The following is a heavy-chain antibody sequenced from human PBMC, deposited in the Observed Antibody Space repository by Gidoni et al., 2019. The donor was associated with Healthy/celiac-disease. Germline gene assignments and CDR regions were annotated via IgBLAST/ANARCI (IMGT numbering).Heavy chain of an antibody. CDR1: GFTFSSYS. Sequence: EVQLVESGVGLVKLGGSFRLSCAPSGFTFSSYSMNWVCRAPGKGLQWVSSRRSSSNYIYYAGAVKGRFTISRDNAKKSLYQQMNSLRDEDTAVYYCARGKGREGYGSGGSCYDRGDYGMDVWGQGTTVTVSS. V-gene: IGHV3-21*01. CDR2: RRSSSNYI. CDR3: ARGKGREGYGSGGSCYDRGDYGMDV. J-gene: IGHJ6*02. D-gene: IGHD2-15*01.